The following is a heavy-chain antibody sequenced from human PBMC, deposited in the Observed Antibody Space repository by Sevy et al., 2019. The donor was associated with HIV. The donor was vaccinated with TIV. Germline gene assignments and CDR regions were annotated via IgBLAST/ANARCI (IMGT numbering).Heavy chain of an antibody. V-gene: IGHV3-30*18. J-gene: IGHJ4*02. CDR3: AKDSPGQWLHF. D-gene: IGHD6-19*01. CDR1: RFTFSDYG. CDR2: ISYDGSNK. Sequence: GGSLRLSCAASRFTFSDYGMHWVRQAPGKGLEWVSVISYDGSNKYYADSVKGRFTISRDNSKNTLYLQMNSLRAEDTAVYYCAKDSPGQWLHFWGQGTLVTVSS.